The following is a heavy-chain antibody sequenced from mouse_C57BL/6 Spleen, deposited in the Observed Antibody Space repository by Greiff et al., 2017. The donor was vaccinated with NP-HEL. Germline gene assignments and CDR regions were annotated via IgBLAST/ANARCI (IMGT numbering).Heavy chain of an antibody. J-gene: IGHJ2*01. V-gene: IGHV1-76*01. D-gene: IGHD2-5*01. CDR1: GYTFTDYY. CDR3: ARAAYYSNYGGSFDY. CDR2: IYPGSGNT. Sequence: QVQLKQSGAELVRPGASVKLSCKASGYTFTDYYINWVKQRPGQGLEWIARIYPGSGNTYYNEKFKGKATLTAEKSSSTAYMQLSSLTSEDSAVYFCARAAYYSNYGGSFDYCGQGTTLTVSS.